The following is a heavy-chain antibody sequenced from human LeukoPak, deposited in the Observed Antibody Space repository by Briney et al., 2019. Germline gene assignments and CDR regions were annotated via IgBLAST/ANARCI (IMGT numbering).Heavy chain of an antibody. CDR2: IFYSGGT. CDR1: GGSITSSAYY. J-gene: IGHJ4*02. CDR3: ARGLAARTLIYFDY. V-gene: IGHV4-39*07. Sequence: SETLSLTCTVSGGSITSSAYYWGRIRQPPGKGLEWIASIFYSGGTYYNPSLKSRLTISVDSSKNQFSLKLSSVTAADTAVYYCARGLAARTLIYFDYWGQGTLVTVSS. D-gene: IGHD6-6*01.